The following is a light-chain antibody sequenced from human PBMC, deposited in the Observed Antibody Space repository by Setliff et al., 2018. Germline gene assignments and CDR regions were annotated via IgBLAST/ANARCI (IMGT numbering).Light chain of an antibody. V-gene: IGLV1-40*01. J-gene: IGLJ2*01. Sequence: QSVLTQPPSVSGAPGQRVTISCTGTSSDIGAGYGVHWYQQLPGTAPKLLIYGNSNRPSGVPDRFSGSKSGNTASLSISGLQAEDEAEYYCSSYGSSTLLFGGGTKVTVL. CDR1: SSDIGAGYG. CDR2: GNS. CDR3: SSYGSSTLL.